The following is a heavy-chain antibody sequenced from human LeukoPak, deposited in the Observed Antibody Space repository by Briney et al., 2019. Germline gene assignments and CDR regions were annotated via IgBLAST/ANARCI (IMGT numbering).Heavy chain of an antibody. CDR2: IYPGDSDT. V-gene: IGHV5-51*01. J-gene: IGHJ3*01. CDR1: GYRFTTYW. CDR3: ARPNITSYYDSRGYDAFDV. D-gene: IGHD3-22*01. Sequence: GESLKISCKASGYRFTTYWIGWVRQMPGKGLEWMGIIYPGDSDTRYSPSFEGRVTISADKSITTAYLQWSSLKASDTAMYYCARPNITSYYDSRGYDAFDVWGQGTMVIVSS.